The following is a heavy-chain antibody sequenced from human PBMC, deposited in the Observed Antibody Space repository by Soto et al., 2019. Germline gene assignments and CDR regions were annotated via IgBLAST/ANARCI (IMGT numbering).Heavy chain of an antibody. D-gene: IGHD2-21*02. V-gene: IGHV2-70*04. CDR3: ARTATYCGGDCYPDAFDI. CDR2: IDWDDDK. J-gene: IGHJ3*02. Sequence: SGPTLVNPTQTLTLTCTFSGFSLSTSGMRVSWIRQPPGKALEWLARIDWDDDKFYSTSLKTRLTISKDTSKNQVVPTMTNMDPVDTATYYCARTATYCGGDCYPDAFDIWGQGTMVTVSS. CDR1: GFSLSTSGMR.